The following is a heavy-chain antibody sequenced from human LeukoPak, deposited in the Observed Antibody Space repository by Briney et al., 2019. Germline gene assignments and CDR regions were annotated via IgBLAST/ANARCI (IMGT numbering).Heavy chain of an antibody. CDR3: ATNRVGTYDRPFDI. Sequence: PSETLSLTCTVSGYSISSGYYWGWIRQPPGKGLEWIGSIYHSGSTYYNPSLKSRVAISVDTSKNQFSLELSSVTATDTAVYFCATNRVGTYDRPFDIWGQGTMVTVSS. CDR2: IYHSGST. D-gene: IGHD1-26*01. CDR1: GYSISSGYY. J-gene: IGHJ3*02. V-gene: IGHV4-38-2*02.